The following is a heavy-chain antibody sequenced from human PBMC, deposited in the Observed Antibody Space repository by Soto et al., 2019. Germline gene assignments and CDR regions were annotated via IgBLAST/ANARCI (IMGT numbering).Heavy chain of an antibody. Sequence: QVQLQQWGAGLLKPSETLSLTCAVYGGSFSGYYWSWIRQPPGKGLEWIGEINHSGSTNYNPSLKSRVTLSVDTSKNQFSLKLSSVTAADTAVYYCARDDSSGLGYWGQGTLVTVSS. J-gene: IGHJ4*02. D-gene: IGHD6-19*01. CDR3: ARDDSSGLGY. CDR2: INHSGST. V-gene: IGHV4-34*01. CDR1: GGSFSGYY.